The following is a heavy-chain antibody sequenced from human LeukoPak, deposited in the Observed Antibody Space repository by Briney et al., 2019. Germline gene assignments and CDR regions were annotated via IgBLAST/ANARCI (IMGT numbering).Heavy chain of an antibody. CDR1: GGSIGSYY. Sequence: SETLSLTRTVSGGSIGSYYWSWIRQPPGKGLEWIGYIYYSGSTNYNPSLKSRVTISVDTSKNQFSLKLSSVTAADTAVYYCARLGIKDYWGQGTLVTVSS. CDR2: IYYSGST. V-gene: IGHV4-59*12. J-gene: IGHJ4*02. CDR3: ARLGIKDY. D-gene: IGHD7-27*01.